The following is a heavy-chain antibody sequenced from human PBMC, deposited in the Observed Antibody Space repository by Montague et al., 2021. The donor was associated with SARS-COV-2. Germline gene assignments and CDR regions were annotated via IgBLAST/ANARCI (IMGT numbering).Heavy chain of an antibody. CDR3: ARGFDY. CDR1: GGSISSYC. J-gene: IGHJ4*02. Sequence: SETLSLTCTVSGGSISSYCWNWIRQPPGKGLEWIWYIYDSGSTNYNPSLNSRVTISVDTSKNQFSLSVSSVTAADTAVYCCARGFDYWGQGTLVTVSS. V-gene: IGHV4-59*08. CDR2: IYDSGST.